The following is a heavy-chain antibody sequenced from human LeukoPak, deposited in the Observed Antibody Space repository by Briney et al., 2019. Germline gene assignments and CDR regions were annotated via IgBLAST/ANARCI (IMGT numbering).Heavy chain of an antibody. Sequence: SETLSLTCTVSGGSISSGSYYWGWIGQPPGKGLEWIGSIYFSGGTYYNASLKSRVTISVDTSKNQFSLKLSSVTAADTAMYYCVKSGGYGLIDYWGQGTLVTVSS. V-gene: IGHV4-39*01. D-gene: IGHD1-26*01. CDR3: VKSGGYGLIDY. CDR1: GGSISSGSYY. CDR2: IYFSGGT. J-gene: IGHJ4*02.